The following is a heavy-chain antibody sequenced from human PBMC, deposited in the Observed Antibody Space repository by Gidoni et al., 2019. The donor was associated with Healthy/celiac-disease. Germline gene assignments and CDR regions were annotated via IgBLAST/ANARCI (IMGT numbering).Heavy chain of an antibody. CDR1: GGSFSGYY. D-gene: IGHD5-18*01. J-gene: IGHJ4*02. Sequence: QVQLQQWGAGLLKPSETLSLTCAVYGGSFSGYYWSWIRQPPGKGLEWIGEINHSGSTNYNPSLKSRVTISVDTSKNQFSLKLSSVTAADTAVYYCARRGYSYRLGFDYWGQGTLVTVSS. V-gene: IGHV4-34*01. CDR2: INHSGST. CDR3: ARRGYSYRLGFDY.